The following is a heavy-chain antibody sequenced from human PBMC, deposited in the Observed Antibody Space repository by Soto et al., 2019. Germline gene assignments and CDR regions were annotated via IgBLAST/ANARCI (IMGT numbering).Heavy chain of an antibody. J-gene: IGHJ4*02. D-gene: IGHD1-7*01. CDR1: GFTFSSYG. V-gene: IGHV3-30*18. CDR3: AKDRHHYTWNYDWVWDY. CDR2: ISYDGSNK. Sequence: QVQLVESGGGVVQPGRSLRLSCAASGFTFSSYGMHWVRQAPGKGLEWVAVISYDGSNKYYADSVKGRFTISRDNSKNTLYLQMNSLRAEDTAVYYCAKDRHHYTWNYDWVWDYWGQGTLVTVSS.